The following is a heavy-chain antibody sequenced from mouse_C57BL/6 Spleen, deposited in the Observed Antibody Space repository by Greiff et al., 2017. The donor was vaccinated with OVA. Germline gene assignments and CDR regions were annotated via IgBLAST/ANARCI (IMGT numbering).Heavy chain of an antibody. V-gene: IGHV1-42*01. CDR2: INPSTGGT. J-gene: IGHJ3*01. CDR1: GYSFTGYY. D-gene: IGHD4-1*01. Sequence: VQLKESGPELVKPGASVKISCKASGYSFTGYYMNWVKQSPEKSLEWIGEINPSTGGTTYNQKFKAKATLTVDKSSSTAYMQLKSLTSEDSAVYYCARFRDWEVPLDYWGQGTLVTVSA. CDR3: ARFRDWEVPLDY.